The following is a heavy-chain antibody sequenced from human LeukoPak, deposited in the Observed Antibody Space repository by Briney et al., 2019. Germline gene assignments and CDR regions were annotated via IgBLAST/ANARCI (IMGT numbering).Heavy chain of an antibody. D-gene: IGHD3-10*01. Sequence: GGSLRLSCAASGFTFSSYSMNWVRQAPGKGLEWVAVISYDGSNKYYADSVKGRFTISRDNSKNTLYLQMNSMRAEDTAVYYCAKDRTFNYYGSGSYYDAFDYWGQGTLVTVSS. J-gene: IGHJ4*02. CDR1: GFTFSSYS. V-gene: IGHV3-30*18. CDR3: AKDRTFNYYGSGSYYDAFDY. CDR2: ISYDGSNK.